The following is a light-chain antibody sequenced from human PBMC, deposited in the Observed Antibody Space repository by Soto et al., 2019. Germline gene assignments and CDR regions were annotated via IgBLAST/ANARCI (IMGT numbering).Light chain of an antibody. CDR2: DAS. CDR3: QQYNDWPPRWT. Sequence: EIVLTHSPATLSVSPGERATLSCRASQSVGSNLAWYQQRPGQPPRLLIYDASTRATDIPARFSGGGSGTEFTLTISSLQSEDFAVYYCQQYNDWPPRWTFGQGSRV. J-gene: IGKJ1*01. CDR1: QSVGSN. V-gene: IGKV3-15*01.